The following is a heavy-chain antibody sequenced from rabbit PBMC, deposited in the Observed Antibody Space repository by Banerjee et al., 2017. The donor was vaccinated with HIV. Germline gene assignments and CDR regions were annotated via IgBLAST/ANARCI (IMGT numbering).Heavy chain of an antibody. CDR3: ARNNATGIAYDL. V-gene: IGHV1S45*01. CDR2: INTISGDT. J-gene: IGHJ4*01. CDR1: GFSFSNGYV. Sequence: QEQLEESGGDLVKPGASLTLTCTASGFSFSNGYVMCWVRQAPGKGLEWIACINTISGDTVYATWAKGRFTISKASWTTVTLQMTSLTAADTASYFCARNNATGIAYDLWGPGTLVTVS. D-gene: IGHD7-1*01.